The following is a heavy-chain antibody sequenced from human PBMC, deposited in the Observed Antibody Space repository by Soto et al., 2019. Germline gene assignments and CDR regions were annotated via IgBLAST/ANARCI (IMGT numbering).Heavy chain of an antibody. CDR2: IYWDDDK. D-gene: IGHD3-3*01. V-gene: IGHV2-5*02. CDR1: GFSLSTSGVG. Sequence: QITLKESGPTLVKPTQTLTLTCTFSGFSLSTSGVGVGWILQPPGKALEWLALIYWDDDKRYSPSLKSRLTITKDTSKNQVVLTMTNMDPVDTATYYCAHRRSLVWSGYYGGYPWGQGTLVTVSS. J-gene: IGHJ5*02. CDR3: AHRRSLVWSGYYGGYP.